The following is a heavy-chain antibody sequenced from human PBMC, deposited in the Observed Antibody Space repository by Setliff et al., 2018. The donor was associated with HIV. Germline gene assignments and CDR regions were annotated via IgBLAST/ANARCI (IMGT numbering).Heavy chain of an antibody. CDR1: GFTFSSYW. CDR3: ASHFGYCSSTSCEGY. D-gene: IGHD2-2*01. V-gene: IGHV3-7*05. Sequence: PGGSLRLSCSASGFTFSSYWMSWVRQAPGKGLEWVANIKQDGSEKYYVDSVKGRFTISRDNAKNSLYLQMNSLRAEDTAVYYCASHFGYCSSTSCEGYWGQGALVTVSS. CDR2: IKQDGSEK. J-gene: IGHJ4*02.